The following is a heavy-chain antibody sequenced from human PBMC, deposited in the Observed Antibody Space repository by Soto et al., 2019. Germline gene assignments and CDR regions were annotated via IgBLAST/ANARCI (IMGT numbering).Heavy chain of an antibody. J-gene: IGHJ3*02. D-gene: IGHD3-16*01. CDR2: INSNSGAT. CDR3: AIIMTHSDSFDI. CDR1: GYSFAGFY. Sequence: ASVKVSCKASGYSFAGFYIHRMRQAPGQGLEWVGSINSNSGATTYAQKFQDSVAMTRDTSVSTAYMGLNRLTSDDTAIYYCAIIMTHSDSFDIWGQGTMVTVS. V-gene: IGHV1-2*04.